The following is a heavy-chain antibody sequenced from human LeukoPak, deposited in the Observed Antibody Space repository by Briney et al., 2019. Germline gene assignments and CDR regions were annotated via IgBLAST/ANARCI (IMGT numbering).Heavy chain of an antibody. J-gene: IGHJ4*02. Sequence: GGSLRLSCAASGFIFSSYGMNWVRQAPGKGLEWVSYISSSSTIYYADSVKGRFTISRDNAKNSLYLQMNSLRDEDRAVYYCAKSIAVAGLGGGRIFDYWGQGTLVTVSS. D-gene: IGHD6-19*01. CDR3: AKSIAVAGLGGGRIFDY. CDR2: ISSSSTI. CDR1: GFIFSSYG. V-gene: IGHV3-48*02.